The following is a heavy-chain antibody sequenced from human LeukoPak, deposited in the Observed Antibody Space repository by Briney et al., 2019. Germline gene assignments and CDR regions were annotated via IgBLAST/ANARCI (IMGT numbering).Heavy chain of an antibody. CDR2: IVGIFGAP. D-gene: IGHD3-10*01. Sequence: SVKVSCKASGAFFSSKAISWVRQAPGQGLEWMGRIVGIFGAPTYAQRFQGRVTITADKSTDTTYMELTSLSSDDTAAYFCARHPDYHGSGTPLDFWGQGTLVSVSS. V-gene: IGHV1-69*06. CDR1: GAFFSSKA. CDR3: ARHPDYHGSGTPLDF. J-gene: IGHJ4*02.